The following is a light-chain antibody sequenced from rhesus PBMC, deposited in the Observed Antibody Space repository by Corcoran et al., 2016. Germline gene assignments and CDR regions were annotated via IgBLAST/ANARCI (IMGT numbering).Light chain of an antibody. CDR1: QSLVYSDGKTY. Sequence: DIVMTQTPLSLPVTLGEPASISCRSSQSLVYSDGKTYLFWYLQKPGQSPQLLMYLVSKRASGVTDKYMGSGSATDFTLKISRVEAEDVGVYYCMQAQRSPWTFGQGTKVEIK. J-gene: IGKJ1*01. CDR2: LVS. V-gene: IGKV2-82*02. CDR3: MQAQRSPWT.